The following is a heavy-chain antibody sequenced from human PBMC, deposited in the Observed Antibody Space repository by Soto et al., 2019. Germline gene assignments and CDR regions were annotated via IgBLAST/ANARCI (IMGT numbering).Heavy chain of an antibody. V-gene: IGHV3-30-3*01. Sequence: QVQLVESGGGVVQPGRSLRLSCAASGFTFSSYAMHWVRQAPGKGLEWVAVISYDGSNKYYADSVKGRFTISRDNSKNTLYLQMNSLRAEDTAVYYCAREPIVGATYYYYGMDVWGQGTTVTVSS. CDR2: ISYDGSNK. J-gene: IGHJ6*02. CDR3: AREPIVGATYYYYGMDV. D-gene: IGHD1-26*01. CDR1: GFTFSSYA.